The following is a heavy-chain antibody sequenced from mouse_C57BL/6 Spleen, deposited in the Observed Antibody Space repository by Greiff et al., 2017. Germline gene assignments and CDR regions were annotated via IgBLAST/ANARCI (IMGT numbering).Heavy chain of an antibody. CDR1: GYAFSSSW. D-gene: IGHD4-1*01. V-gene: IGHV1-82*01. J-gene: IGHJ3*01. Sequence: QVQLQQSGPELVKPGASVKISCKASGYAFSSSWMNWVKQRPGKGLEWIGRIYPGDGDTNYNGKFKGKATLTADKSSSTAYMQLSSLTSEDSAVYFCAREGLGLAWFAYWGQGTLVTVSA. CDR2: IYPGDGDT. CDR3: AREGLGLAWFAY.